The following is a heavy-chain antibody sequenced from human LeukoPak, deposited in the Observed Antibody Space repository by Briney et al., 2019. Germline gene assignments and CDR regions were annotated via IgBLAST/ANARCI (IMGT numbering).Heavy chain of an antibody. CDR1: GGSISSYY. Sequence: PSETLSLTCTVSGGSISSYYWSWIRQPPGKGLQWIGYIYYSGTTDYNPSLKSRVTISVDTSKNQFSLKLSSVTAADTAVYYCASAVEQLEFDYWGQGTLVTVSS. J-gene: IGHJ4*02. V-gene: IGHV4-59*08. D-gene: IGHD6-6*01. CDR2: IYYSGTT. CDR3: ASAVEQLEFDY.